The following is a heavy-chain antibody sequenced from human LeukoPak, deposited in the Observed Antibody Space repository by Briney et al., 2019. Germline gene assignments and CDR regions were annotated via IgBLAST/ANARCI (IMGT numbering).Heavy chain of an antibody. J-gene: IGHJ4*02. CDR2: IYNDGSST. CDR1: GFSFSSYW. V-gene: IGHV3-74*01. Sequence: GGSLRLSCAASGFSFSSYWMHWVRQAPGKGLVWVSRIYNDGSSTGYADSVKGRFTISRDNAKNTLYLQMNSLRAEDTAVYYCARGGYSYVDYWGQGTLVTVSS. CDR3: ARGGYSYVDY. D-gene: IGHD5-18*01.